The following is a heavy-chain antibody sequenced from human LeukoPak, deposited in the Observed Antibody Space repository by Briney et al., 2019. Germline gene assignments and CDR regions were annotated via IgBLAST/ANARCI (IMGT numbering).Heavy chain of an antibody. Sequence: SETLSLTCTVSGGSISSYYWSWIRQPPGKGLEWIGYIYYSGSTNYNPSLKSRVTISVDTSKNQFSLKLSSVTAADTAVYYCARLHSTHDFWGGYKDDWFDPWGQGTLVTVSS. CDR2: IYYSGST. J-gene: IGHJ5*02. CDR3: ARLHSTHDFWGGYKDDWFDP. D-gene: IGHD3-3*01. V-gene: IGHV4-59*01. CDR1: GGSISSYY.